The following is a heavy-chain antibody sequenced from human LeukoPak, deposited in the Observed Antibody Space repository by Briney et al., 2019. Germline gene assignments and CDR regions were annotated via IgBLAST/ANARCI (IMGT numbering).Heavy chain of an antibody. CDR3: ARARKGVPRFDY. V-gene: IGHV4-31*03. J-gene: IGHJ4*02. CDR1: GGSISSGGYY. CDR2: IDYTGST. D-gene: IGHD3-16*01. Sequence: SETLSLTCTVSGGSISSGGYYWSWIRQHPGKGLQWIGYIDYTGSTHYNPSLKSRVSMSVDTSKNRFSLKVASVTAADTAVYYCARARKGVPRFDYWGQGTLVTVSS.